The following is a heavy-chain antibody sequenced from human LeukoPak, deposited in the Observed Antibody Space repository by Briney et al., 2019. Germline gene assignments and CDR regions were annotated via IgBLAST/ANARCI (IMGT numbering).Heavy chain of an antibody. CDR2: IYYSGST. Sequence: SETLSLTCTVSGGSISSYYWSWIRQPPGKGLEWVGYIYYSGSTNYNPSLKSRVTISVDTSKNQFSLKLSSVTAADTAVYYCAKESNSSDNWYFDLWGRGTLVTVSS. V-gene: IGHV4-59*01. CDR3: AKESNSSDNWYFDL. D-gene: IGHD2/OR15-2a*01. CDR1: GGSISSYY. J-gene: IGHJ2*01.